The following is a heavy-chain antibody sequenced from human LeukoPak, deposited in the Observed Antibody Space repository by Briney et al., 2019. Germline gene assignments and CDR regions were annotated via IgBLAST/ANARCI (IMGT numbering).Heavy chain of an antibody. Sequence: GGSLRLSCAASGFTFSSYWMHWVRQAPGKGLVWVSRINSDGSSTSYEDSVKGRFTISRDNAKNTLYLQMNSLRAEDTAVYYCARGSGNYDFWSGYYYGTLDYWGQGTLVTVSS. D-gene: IGHD3-3*01. CDR3: ARGSGNYDFWSGYYYGTLDY. J-gene: IGHJ4*02. CDR2: INSDGSST. V-gene: IGHV3-74*01. CDR1: GFTFSSYW.